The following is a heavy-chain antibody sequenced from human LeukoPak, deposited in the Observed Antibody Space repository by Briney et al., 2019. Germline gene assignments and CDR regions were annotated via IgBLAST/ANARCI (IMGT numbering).Heavy chain of an antibody. J-gene: IGHJ4*02. D-gene: IGHD3-9*01. Sequence: GGSLRLSCAASGFTFSSYGMHWFRQAPGKGLEWVAFIRYDGSNKYYADSVKGRFTISRDNSKHTLYVEMNNLRAEDTAVYYCAKDERRSTILKDKPTSLDYWGQGTLVTVSS. CDR1: GFTFSSYG. CDR2: IRYDGSNK. V-gene: IGHV3-30*02. CDR3: AKDERRSTILKDKPTSLDY.